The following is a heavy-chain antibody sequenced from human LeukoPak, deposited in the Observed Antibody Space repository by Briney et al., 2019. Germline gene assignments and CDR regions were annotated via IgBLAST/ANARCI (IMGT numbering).Heavy chain of an antibody. CDR1: GFTFSGSA. CDR3: TRLYGGCASGFDL. CDR2: IRGKANSYAT. D-gene: IGHD4-23*01. V-gene: IGHV3-73*01. Sequence: GGSLELSCAASGFTFSGSAMHWVRQASGKGLEWVGRIRGKANSYATAYAGSVKGRFTISRDESKHSAYLQMDSLKTEDTAVYYCTRLYGGCASGFDLWGRGTLVTVSS. J-gene: IGHJ2*01.